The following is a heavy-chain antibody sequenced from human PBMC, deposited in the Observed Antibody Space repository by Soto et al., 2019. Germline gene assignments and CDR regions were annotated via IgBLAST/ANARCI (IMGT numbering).Heavy chain of an antibody. V-gene: IGHV4-4*02. CDR2: IYHSGST. CDR1: GGSISSSNW. CDR3: ARNYYGAGSYPPWFDP. J-gene: IGHJ5*02. Sequence: PSETLSLTCAVSGGSISSSNWWSWVRQPPGKGLEWIGEIYHSGSTNHNPSLKSRVTISVDKSKNQFSLKLSSVTAADTAVYYCARNYYGAGSYPPWFDPWGQGTLVTVSS. D-gene: IGHD3-10*01.